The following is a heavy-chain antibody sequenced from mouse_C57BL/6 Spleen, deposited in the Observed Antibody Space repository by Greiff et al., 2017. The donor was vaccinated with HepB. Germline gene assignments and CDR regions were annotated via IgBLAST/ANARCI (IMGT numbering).Heavy chain of an antibody. V-gene: IGHV1-69*01. J-gene: IGHJ1*03. CDR2: IDPSDSYT. D-gene: IGHD2-2*01. Sequence: QVQLQQPGAELVMPGASVKLSCKSSGYTFTSYWMHWVKQRPGQGLEWIGEIDPSDSYTNYNQKFKGKSTLTVDKSSSTAYMQLSSLTSEDSAVYYCARGLWLRQYFDVWGTGTTVTVSS. CDR3: ARGLWLRQYFDV. CDR1: GYTFTSYW.